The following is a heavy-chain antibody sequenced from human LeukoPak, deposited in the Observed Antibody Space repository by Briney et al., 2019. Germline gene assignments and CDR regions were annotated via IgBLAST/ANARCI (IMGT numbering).Heavy chain of an antibody. CDR2: ISWNSGNI. J-gene: IGHJ4*02. CDR3: AKDMRRGIAVAGLDY. Sequence: PGGSLRLSCAASGFTFDDYAMHWVRQAPGKGLEWVSGISWNSGNIGYADSVKGRFTISRDNATNSLYLQMNSLRAEDTALYYCAKDMRRGIAVAGLDYWGQGTLVTVSS. CDR1: GFTFDDYA. V-gene: IGHV3-9*01. D-gene: IGHD6-19*01.